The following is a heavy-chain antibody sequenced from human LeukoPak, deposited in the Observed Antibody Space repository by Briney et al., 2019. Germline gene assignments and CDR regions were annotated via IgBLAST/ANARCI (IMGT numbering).Heavy chain of an antibody. J-gene: IGHJ6*03. Sequence: GASVKVSCKASGGTFSSYAISWVRQAPGQGLEWMGGIIPIFGTANYAQKFQGRVTITADESTSTAYMELTSLRSEDTAVYYCARQGSRYKWGYYYSYYMDVWGKGTTVTISS. D-gene: IGHD1-1*01. CDR1: GGTFSSYA. CDR2: IIPIFGTA. CDR3: ARQGSRYKWGYYYSYYMDV. V-gene: IGHV1-69*13.